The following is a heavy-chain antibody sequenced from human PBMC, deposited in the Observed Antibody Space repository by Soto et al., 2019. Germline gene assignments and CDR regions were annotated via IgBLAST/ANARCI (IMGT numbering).Heavy chain of an antibody. V-gene: IGHV3-21*01. D-gene: IGHD1-7*01. CDR2: ISSSSSYI. CDR1: GFTFSSYS. Sequence: EVQLVESGGGLVKPGGSLRLSCAASGFTFSSYSMNWVRQAPGKGLEWVSSISSSSSYIYYADSVKGRFTISRDNAKNALYLQMNSLRAEDTAVYYCARVGVELRTTCYFDYWGQGTLVTVSS. J-gene: IGHJ4*02. CDR3: ARVGVELRTTCYFDY.